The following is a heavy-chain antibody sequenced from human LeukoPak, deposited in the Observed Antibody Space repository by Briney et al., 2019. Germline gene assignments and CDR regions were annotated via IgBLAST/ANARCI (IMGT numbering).Heavy chain of an antibody. Sequence: SETLSLTCTVSGGSISSGGYYWCWIRQHPGKGLEWIGYIYYSGSTYYNPSLKSRVTISVDTSKNQFSLKLSSVTAADTAVYYCARLGTNSPFFFDYWGQGTLVTVSS. CDR1: GGSISSGGYY. D-gene: IGHD1-7*01. CDR2: IYYSGST. V-gene: IGHV4-31*03. J-gene: IGHJ4*02. CDR3: ARLGTNSPFFFDY.